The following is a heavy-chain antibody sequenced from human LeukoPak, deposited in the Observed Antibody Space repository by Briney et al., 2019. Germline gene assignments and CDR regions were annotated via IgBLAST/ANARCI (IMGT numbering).Heavy chain of an antibody. Sequence: PGRPLRLSCAASGFTFSSYRMHWVRQAPGKGLEGVAVISYDGSNEFYADSVKGRFTISRDNSKNTLYLQMNSLRAEDTAVYYCAKNPMKVRYYFDYWGQGTLVTVSS. CDR3: AKNPMKVRYYFDY. D-gene: IGHD3-22*01. V-gene: IGHV3-30*18. CDR2: ISYDGSNE. CDR1: GFTFSSYR. J-gene: IGHJ4*02.